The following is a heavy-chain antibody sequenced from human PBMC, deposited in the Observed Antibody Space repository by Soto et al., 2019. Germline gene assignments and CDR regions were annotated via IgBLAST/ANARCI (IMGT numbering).Heavy chain of an antibody. CDR3: SLSDRYYGMDV. CDR2: ISYGGGSK. V-gene: IGHV3-30*03. J-gene: IGHJ6*02. CDR1: GFTFSSYG. Sequence: PGGSLRLSCAASGFTFSSYGMHWVRQAPGKGLEWVAVISYGGGSKYYADSVKGRFTISRDNSNNTLYLQMNSLRAEDTAVYYCSLSDRYYGMDVWGLGTTVTVSS.